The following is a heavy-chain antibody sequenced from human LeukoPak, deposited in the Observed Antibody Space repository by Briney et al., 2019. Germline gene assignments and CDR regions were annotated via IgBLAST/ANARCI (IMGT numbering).Heavy chain of an antibody. Sequence: GGSLRLSCAASGFTFRNHWMHWVRQAPGKGLVWVARINSDGSDTSHADSVEGRFTISRDNAKDTLYLQMNSLRVEDTAVYYCAKEYSSSWYYFDYWGQGTLVTVSS. D-gene: IGHD6-13*01. J-gene: IGHJ4*02. V-gene: IGHV3-74*01. CDR3: AKEYSSSWYYFDY. CDR2: INSDGSDT. CDR1: GFTFRNHW.